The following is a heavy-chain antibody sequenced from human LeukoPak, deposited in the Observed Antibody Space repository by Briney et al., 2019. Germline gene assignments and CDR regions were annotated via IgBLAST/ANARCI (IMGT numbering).Heavy chain of an antibody. J-gene: IGHJ4*02. CDR2: ISGSGGTT. CDR1: GCTVSSYA. D-gene: IGHD3-10*01. Sequence: GGSLRLSCAASGCTVSSYAMSWVRQAPGKGLEWVSSISGSGGTTYYADSVKGRFTISRDNSKKTLYLQMNSLRDEDTAVYYCARDASLYYGSGSYYSPPTYFDYWGQGTLVTVTS. V-gene: IGHV3-23*01. CDR3: ARDASLYYGSGSYYSPPTYFDY.